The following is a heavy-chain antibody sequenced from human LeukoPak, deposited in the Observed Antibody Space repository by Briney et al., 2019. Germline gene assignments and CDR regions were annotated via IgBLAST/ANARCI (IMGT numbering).Heavy chain of an antibody. J-gene: IGHJ4*02. CDR1: GFTFSSYA. CDR2: ITGSGRST. Sequence: GGSLRLSCAASGFTFSSYAMSWVRQAPGKGLEWVSAITGSGRSTYYADSVKGRFTISRDNSKNTLYLQMNSLRAGDTALYYCAKDLIRDDSWGQGTLVIVSS. D-gene: IGHD3-3*01. CDR3: AKDLIRDDS. V-gene: IGHV3-23*01.